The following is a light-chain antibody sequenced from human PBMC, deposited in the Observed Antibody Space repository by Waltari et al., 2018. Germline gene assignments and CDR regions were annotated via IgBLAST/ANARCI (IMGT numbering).Light chain of an antibody. CDR1: SGSIASNY. CDR2: EDN. CDR3: QSYDTSNHNVV. J-gene: IGLJ2*01. V-gene: IGLV6-57*03. Sequence: NFMLTQPHSVSESPGKTLIISCTRSSGSIASNYVQWYQQRPGRAPTTVIYEDNERPSGVPDRFSGSIDSSSNSASLTISGLKTEDEADYYCQSYDTSNHNVVFGG.